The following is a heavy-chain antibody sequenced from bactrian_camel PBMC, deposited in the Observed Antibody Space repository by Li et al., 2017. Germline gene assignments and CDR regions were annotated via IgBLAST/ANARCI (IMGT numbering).Heavy chain of an antibody. CDR1: GFTFSTYN. CDR3: ASGYTYWYYLDR. CDR2: IATGSGNT. Sequence: VQLVESGGGLVQPGGSLRLSCTASGFTFSTYNIYWVRQAPGKEREGVARIATGSGNTYYADSVKGRFTISQDNAKNTVYLQMNLLEPDDTAVYYCASGYTYWYYLDRWGQGTQVTVS. D-gene: IGHD2*01. V-gene: IGHV3S40*01. J-gene: IGHJ4*01.